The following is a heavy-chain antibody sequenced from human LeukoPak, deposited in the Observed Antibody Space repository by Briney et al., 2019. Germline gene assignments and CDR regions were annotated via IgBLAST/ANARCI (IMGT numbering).Heavy chain of an antibody. V-gene: IGHV4-34*01. CDR2: INHSGST. Sequence: PSGTLSLTCAVYGGSFSGYYWSWIRQPPGKGLEWIGEINHSGSTNYNPSLKSRVTISVDTSKNQFSLKLSSVTAADTAVYYCASSRLLWFGELPNRYYYYYGMDVWGQGTTVTVSS. CDR1: GGSFSGYY. D-gene: IGHD3-10*01. J-gene: IGHJ6*02. CDR3: ASSRLLWFGELPNRYYYYYGMDV.